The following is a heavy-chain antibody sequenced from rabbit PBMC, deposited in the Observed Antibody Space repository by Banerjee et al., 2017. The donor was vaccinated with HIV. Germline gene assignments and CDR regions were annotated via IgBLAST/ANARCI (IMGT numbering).Heavy chain of an antibody. V-gene: IGHV1S7*01. CDR1: GFDLSNYY. CDR3: ARSYYTDSYAAYAYAYFNL. CDR2: IYAGKGTT. Sequence: QLKETGGGLVQPGGSLTLSCKASGFDLSNYYMNWVRQAPGKGLEWIGIIYAGKGTTDYANWVNGRFTISSDNAQNTVDLQMNSLTAADTATYFCARSYYTDSYAAYAYAYFNLWGQGTLVTVS. D-gene: IGHD6-1*01. J-gene: IGHJ4*01.